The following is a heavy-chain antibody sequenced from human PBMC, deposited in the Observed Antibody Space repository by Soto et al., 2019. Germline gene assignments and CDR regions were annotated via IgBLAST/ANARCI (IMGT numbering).Heavy chain of an antibody. CDR2: INPNSGGT. D-gene: IGHD3-22*01. CDR1: GYTFTGYY. Sequence: ASVKVSCKASGYTFTGYYMHWVRQAPGQGLEWMGWINPNSGGTNYAQKFQGRVTMTRDTSISTAYMELSRLRSDDTAVYYCARDLTYYYDSSGSPAFDYWGQGTLVTRLL. V-gene: IGHV1-2*02. CDR3: ARDLTYYYDSSGSPAFDY. J-gene: IGHJ4*02.